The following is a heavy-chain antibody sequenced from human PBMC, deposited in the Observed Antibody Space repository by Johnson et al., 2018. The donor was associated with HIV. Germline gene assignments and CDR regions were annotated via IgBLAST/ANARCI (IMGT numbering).Heavy chain of an antibody. V-gene: IGHV3-33*06. D-gene: IGHD3-16*01. J-gene: IGHJ3*02. CDR1: GFTFSSYG. CDR2: IWYDGSNK. Sequence: QVQLVESGGGVVQPGRSLRLSCAASGFTFSSYGMHWVRQAPGKGLEWVAVIWYDGSNKYYADSVKGRFTISRDNSKNTLYLQMNSLRAEDTAVYYCAKDRLFGFRNDAFDNWGQGTMVTVYS. CDR3: AKDRLFGFRNDAFDN.